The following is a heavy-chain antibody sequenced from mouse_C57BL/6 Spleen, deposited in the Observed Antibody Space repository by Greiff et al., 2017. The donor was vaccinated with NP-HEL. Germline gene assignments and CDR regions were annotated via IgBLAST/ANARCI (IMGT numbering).Heavy chain of an antibody. J-gene: IGHJ1*03. CDR1: GYTFTSYW. CDR3: ARCYGSPYWYFDV. CDR2: IHPNSGST. D-gene: IGHD1-1*01. Sequence: QVQLKQPGAELVKPGASVKLSCKASGYTFTSYWMHWVKQRPGQGLEWIGMIHPNSGSTNYNEKFKSKATLTVDKSSSTAYMQLSSLTSEDSAVYYCARCYGSPYWYFDVWGTGTTVTVSS. V-gene: IGHV1-64*01.